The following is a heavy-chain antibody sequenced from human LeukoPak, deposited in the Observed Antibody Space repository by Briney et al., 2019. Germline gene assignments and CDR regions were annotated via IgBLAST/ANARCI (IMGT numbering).Heavy chain of an antibody. CDR3: ARVYYDYVWGSYRNYYFDY. Sequence: SETLSLTCAVYGGSFSGYYWSWIRQPPGKGLEWIGEINHSGSTNYNPSLKSRVTISVDTSKNQFSLKLSSVTAADTAVYYCARVYYDYVWGSYRNYYFDYWGQGTLVTVSS. CDR1: GGSFSGYY. CDR2: INHSGST. J-gene: IGHJ4*02. V-gene: IGHV4-34*01. D-gene: IGHD3-16*02.